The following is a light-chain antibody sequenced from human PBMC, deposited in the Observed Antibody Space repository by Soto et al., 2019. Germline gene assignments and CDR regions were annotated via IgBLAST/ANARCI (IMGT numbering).Light chain of an antibody. Sequence: QSALTQPPSVSGAPGQRVTISCTGSSSDIGAGYRVRWYQQVPGTAPKLLIYDNTKRPSGVSARFSGSKSGTSASLAITGLQAEDEADYYCQSYDTSLSAVVFGGGTKVTV. CDR3: QSYDTSLSAVV. CDR2: DNT. J-gene: IGLJ2*01. CDR1: SSDIGAGYR. V-gene: IGLV1-40*01.